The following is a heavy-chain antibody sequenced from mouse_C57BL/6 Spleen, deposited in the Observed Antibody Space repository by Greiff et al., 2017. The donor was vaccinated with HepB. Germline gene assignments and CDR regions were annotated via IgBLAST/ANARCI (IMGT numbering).Heavy chain of an antibody. CDR2: IDPNSGGT. CDR1: GYTFTSYW. Sequence: QVHVKQPGAELVKPGASVKLSCKASGYTFTSYWMHWVKQRPGRGLEWIGRIDPNSGGTKYNEKFKSKATLTVDKPSSTAYMQLSSLTSEDSAVYYCASPVITTASYWYFDVWGTGTTVTVSS. CDR3: ASPVITTASYWYFDV. D-gene: IGHD1-1*01. V-gene: IGHV1-72*01. J-gene: IGHJ1*03.